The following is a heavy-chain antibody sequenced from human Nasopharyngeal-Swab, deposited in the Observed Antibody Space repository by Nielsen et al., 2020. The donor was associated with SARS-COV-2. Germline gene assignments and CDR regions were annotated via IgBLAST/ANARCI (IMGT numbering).Heavy chain of an antibody. V-gene: IGHV3-15*01. CDR1: RFSCNNAC. CDR2: IKSYTDGGTT. Sequence: GGSLRPSSAASRFSCNNACMSWVRQAPGKGLEWVGRIKSYTDGGTTDYAAPVKDRFTISRDYSKNTLYLHMNSLKIEDTAVYYCTTDSNWLDSWGQGTLVTVSS. CDR3: TTDSNWLDS. J-gene: IGHJ5*01.